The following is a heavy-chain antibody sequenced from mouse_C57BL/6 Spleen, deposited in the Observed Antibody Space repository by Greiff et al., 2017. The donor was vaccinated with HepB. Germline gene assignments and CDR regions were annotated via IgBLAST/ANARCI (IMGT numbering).Heavy chain of an antibody. CDR1: GYTFTDYY. J-gene: IGHJ4*01. Sequence: VHVKQSGPELVKPGASVKISCKASGYTFTDYYMNWVKQSHGKSLEWIGDINPNNGGTSYNQKFKGKATLTVDKSSSTAYMELRSLTSEDSAVYYCARDTTVVAEGYAMDYWGQGTSVTVSS. D-gene: IGHD1-1*01. V-gene: IGHV1-26*01. CDR3: ARDTTVVAEGYAMDY. CDR2: INPNNGGT.